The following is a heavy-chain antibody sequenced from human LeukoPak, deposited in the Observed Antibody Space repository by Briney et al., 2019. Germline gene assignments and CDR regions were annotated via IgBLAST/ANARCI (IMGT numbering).Heavy chain of an antibody. V-gene: IGHV1-18*01. CDR3: ERDVKIFGVVIISDPFDY. CDR1: GYTFTSYG. J-gene: IGHJ4*02. CDR2: ISAYNGNT. Sequence: ASVKVSCKASGYTFTSYGISWVRQAPGQGLEWMGWISAYNGNTNYAQKLQGRVTMTTDTSTSTAYMELRSLRSDDTAVYYCERDVKIFGVVIISDPFDYWGQGTLVTVSS. D-gene: IGHD3-3*01.